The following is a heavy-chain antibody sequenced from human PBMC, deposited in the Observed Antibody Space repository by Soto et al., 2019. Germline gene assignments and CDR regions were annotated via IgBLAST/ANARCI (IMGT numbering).Heavy chain of an antibody. CDR3: VKLENDFVWGSDRAYYYYGMDV. CDR1: GFTFSSYA. V-gene: IGHV3-23*01. CDR2: ISGSGGST. Sequence: PGGSLRLACAASGFTFSSYAMSGVRKATGKGLEWVSAISGSGGSTYYADSVKGRFTISRDNSKNTLYLQMDSLRAEHTAVYYCVKLENDFVWGSDRAYYYYGMDVWGQGTTVTVS. D-gene: IGHD3-16*02. J-gene: IGHJ6*02.